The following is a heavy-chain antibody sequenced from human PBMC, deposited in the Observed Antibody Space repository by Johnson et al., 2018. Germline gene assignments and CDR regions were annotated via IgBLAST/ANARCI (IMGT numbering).Heavy chain of an antibody. Sequence: VQLVETGGGVVQPGRSLRLSCAASGFTFSNYAMQWVRQAPGKGLEWVAVISYDGFNKYYVDSVKGRFTISRDNSKNTLYLQMNSLRAEDTAVYYCVRGGGVAHMDVWGKGTTVTVSS. V-gene: IGHV3-30-3*01. J-gene: IGHJ6*03. CDR1: GFTFSNYA. CDR3: VRGGGVAHMDV. CDR2: ISYDGFNK. D-gene: IGHD2-15*01.